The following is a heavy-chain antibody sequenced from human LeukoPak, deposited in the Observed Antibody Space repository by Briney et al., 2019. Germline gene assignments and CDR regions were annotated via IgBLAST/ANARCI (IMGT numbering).Heavy chain of an antibody. V-gene: IGHV3-48*03. Sequence: GGSLRLSCAASGFTFSSYEMNWVRQAPGKGLEWVSYISSSGSTIYYADSVKGRFTISRDNAKNSLYLQMNSLRAEDTAVYYCAGVPSWIDYWGQGTLVTVSS. CDR3: AGVPSWIDY. CDR2: ISSSGSTI. J-gene: IGHJ4*02. D-gene: IGHD2-2*01. CDR1: GFTFSSYE.